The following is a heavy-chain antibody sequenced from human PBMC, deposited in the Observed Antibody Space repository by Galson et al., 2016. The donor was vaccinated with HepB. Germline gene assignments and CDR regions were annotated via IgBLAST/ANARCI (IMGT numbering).Heavy chain of an antibody. CDR3: ARHIAVTGTRGFDY. D-gene: IGHD6-19*01. J-gene: IGHJ4*02. CDR2: TYHSGTT. Sequence: ETLSLTCTVSGGSISSNWWSWVRQPPGKGLDWIAETYHSGTTNFNPSLQSRVTISIDKSKNQVSLNLNPVTAADTAVYYCARHIAVTGTRGFDYWGQGLLVTVSS. V-gene: IGHV4-4*02. CDR1: GGSISSNW.